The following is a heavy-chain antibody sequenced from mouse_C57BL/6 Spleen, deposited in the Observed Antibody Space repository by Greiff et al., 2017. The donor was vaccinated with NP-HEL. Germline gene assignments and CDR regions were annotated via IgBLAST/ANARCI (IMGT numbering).Heavy chain of an antibody. CDR3: TRYPFAY. CDR1: GYTFTDYD. Sequence: VQLQQSGAELVRPGASVTLSCKASGYTFTDYDMHWVKQTPVHGLEWIGAIDPESGGTAYNQKFKGKAILTADKSSSTAYMELRGLTSEDSAVYYCTRYPFAYWGQGTLVTVSA. CDR2: IDPESGGT. V-gene: IGHV1-15*01. J-gene: IGHJ3*01.